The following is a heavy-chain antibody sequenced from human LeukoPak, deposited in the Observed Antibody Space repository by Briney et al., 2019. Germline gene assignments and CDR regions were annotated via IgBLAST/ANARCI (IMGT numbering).Heavy chain of an antibody. J-gene: IGHJ6*03. CDR2: ITSSSSSI. Sequence: GGSLRLSCAASGFTFSRYSMNWVRQAPGKGLEWVSYITSSSSSIYYADSVRGRFTISRDNAENSLYLQMNSLRAEDTAVYYCARGLQQLVRGFNYYFMDVWGKGPTVTVSS. V-gene: IGHV3-48*01. CDR1: GFTFSRYS. CDR3: ARGLQQLVRGFNYYFMDV. D-gene: IGHD6-13*01.